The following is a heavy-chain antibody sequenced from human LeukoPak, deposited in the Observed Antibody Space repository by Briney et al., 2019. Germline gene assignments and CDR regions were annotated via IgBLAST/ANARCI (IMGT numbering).Heavy chain of an antibody. CDR2: INHSGST. Sequence: KTSETLSLTCAVYGGSFSGYYWSWIRQPPGKGLEWIGEINHSGSTNYNPSLKSRVTISVDTSKNQFSLKLSSVTAADTAVYYCARCRGKFDCWGQGTLVTVSS. V-gene: IGHV4-34*01. J-gene: IGHJ4*02. CDR3: ARCRGKFDC. CDR1: GGSFSGYY. D-gene: IGHD3-10*01.